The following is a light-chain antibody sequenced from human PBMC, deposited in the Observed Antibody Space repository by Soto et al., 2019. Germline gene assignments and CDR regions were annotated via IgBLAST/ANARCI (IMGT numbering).Light chain of an antibody. CDR2: GAS. J-gene: IGKJ4*01. CDR1: QSVSTY. V-gene: IGKV3-20*01. CDR3: QQYGSSPLT. Sequence: ETVLTQSPATLSLSPGERAILSCRASQSVSTYLAWYQQKPGQAPRLLIYGASSRATAIPDRFSGRGSGTDFTLTISRLEPEDFAVYYCQQYGSSPLTFGGGTKVDIK.